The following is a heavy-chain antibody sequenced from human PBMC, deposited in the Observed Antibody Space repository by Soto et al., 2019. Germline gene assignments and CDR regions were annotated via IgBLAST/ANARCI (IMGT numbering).Heavy chain of an antibody. CDR2: INPNSGGT. D-gene: IGHD2-2*01. Sequence: ASVKVSCKASGYTFTGYYMRWVRQAPGQGLEWMGWINPNSGGTNYAQKFQGWVTMTRDTSISTAYMELSRLRSDDTAVYYCASSIGSSATFDPWGQGTLVTVSS. CDR1: GYTFTGYY. V-gene: IGHV1-2*04. CDR3: ASSIGSSATFDP. J-gene: IGHJ5*02.